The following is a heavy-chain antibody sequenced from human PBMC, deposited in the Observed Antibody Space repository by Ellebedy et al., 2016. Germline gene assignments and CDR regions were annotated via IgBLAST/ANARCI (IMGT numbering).Heavy chain of an antibody. V-gene: IGHV3-23*01. Sequence: GESLKISXVASGFTFSNYAMSWVRQAPGMGLEWVSTISGGGGGTYYADSVKGRFTISRDNPKNTLYLQMNNLRAEDTAVYYCAKDRDDDGDYVFDSWGQGTLVTVSS. CDR3: AKDRDDDGDYVFDS. D-gene: IGHD4-17*01. J-gene: IGHJ4*02. CDR1: GFTFSNYA. CDR2: ISGGGGGT.